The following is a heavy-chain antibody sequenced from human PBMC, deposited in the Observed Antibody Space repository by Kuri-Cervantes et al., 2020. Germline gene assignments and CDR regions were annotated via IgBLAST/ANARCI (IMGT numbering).Heavy chain of an antibody. V-gene: IGHV3-30*03. Sequence: GGSLRLSCAASGFTFSSYGMHWVRQAPGKGLEWVAVISYDGSNKYYADSVKGRFTISRDNSKNTLYLQMNSLRAEDTAVYYCARDRGYYGSGSRYYYYGMDVWGQGNTVTGSS. CDR2: ISYDGSNK. J-gene: IGHJ6*02. D-gene: IGHD3-10*01. CDR3: ARDRGYYGSGSRYYYYGMDV. CDR1: GFTFSSYG.